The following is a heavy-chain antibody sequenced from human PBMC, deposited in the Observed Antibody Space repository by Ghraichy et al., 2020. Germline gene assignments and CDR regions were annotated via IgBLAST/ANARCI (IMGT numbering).Heavy chain of an antibody. CDR3: ARNKAYDILTGYFDY. D-gene: IGHD3-9*01. V-gene: IGHV4-61*05. CDR2: IYYSGST. J-gene: IGHJ4*02. Sequence: SQTLSLTCTVSGGSISSSSYYWGWIRQPPGKGLEWIGYIYYSGSTNYNPSLKSRVTISVDTSKNQFSLKLSSVTAADTAVYYCARNKAYDILTGYFDYWGQGTLVTVSS. CDR1: GGSISSSSYY.